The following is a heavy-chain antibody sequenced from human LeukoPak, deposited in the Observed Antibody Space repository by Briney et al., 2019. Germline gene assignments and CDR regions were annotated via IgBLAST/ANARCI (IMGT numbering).Heavy chain of an antibody. CDR1: GYSFTNSW. J-gene: IGHJ4*02. CDR2: IYPGDSGS. CDR3: ARHGGAPSGLPPDY. D-gene: IGHD3-16*01. V-gene: IGHV5-51*01. Sequence: AGESLKISCKGSGYSFTNSWIAWVRQMPGKGLEWMGFIYPGDSGSRYSPSFQGQVTISADKSISTAYLQWSSLKASDTAMYYCARHGGAPSGLPPDYWGQGTLVTVSS.